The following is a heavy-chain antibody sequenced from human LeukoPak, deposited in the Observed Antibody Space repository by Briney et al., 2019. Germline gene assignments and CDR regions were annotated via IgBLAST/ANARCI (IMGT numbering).Heavy chain of an antibody. CDR3: ARGRKRFLEWLLYPRAFDI. Sequence: SQTLSLTCTVSGASITSGDYYWSRFRQPPRKGLEWIGYIYYSESAYYNPSLMSRLTISIDTSKNQFSLKLSSVTAADTAVYYCARGRKRFLEWLLYPRAFDIWGQGTMVTVSS. CDR2: IYYSESA. J-gene: IGHJ3*02. CDR1: GASITSGDYY. V-gene: IGHV4-30-4*08. D-gene: IGHD3-3*01.